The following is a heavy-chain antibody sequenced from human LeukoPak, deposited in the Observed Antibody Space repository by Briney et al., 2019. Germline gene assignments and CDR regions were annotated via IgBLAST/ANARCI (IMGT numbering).Heavy chain of an antibody. V-gene: IGHV1-69*05. CDR3: ARDRCGSDCYPDNWFDP. CDR1: GGTFSSYA. J-gene: IGHJ5*02. D-gene: IGHD2-21*02. CDR2: IIPIFGTA. Sequence: GSSVKVSCKASGGTFSSYAISWVRQAPGQGLEWMGGIIPIFGTANYAQKFQGRVTITTDESTSTAYMELSSLRSEDTAVYYCARDRCGSDCYPDNWFDPWGQGTLVTVSS.